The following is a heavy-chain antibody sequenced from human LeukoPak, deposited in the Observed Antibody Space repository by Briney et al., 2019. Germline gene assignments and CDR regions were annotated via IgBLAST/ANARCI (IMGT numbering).Heavy chain of an antibody. V-gene: IGHV4-39*07. J-gene: IGHJ6*03. CDR1: VGSISSSSYY. CDR3: ARVGEGYSSSWFYYYYMDV. CDR2: VYYSGST. D-gene: IGHD6-13*01. Sequence: SETLSLTCTVSVGSISSSSYYWGWIRQPPGKGLEWIGSVYYSGSTYYNPSLKSRVTISVDTSKNQFSLKLSSVTAADTAVYYCARVGEGYSSSWFYYYYMDVWGKGTTVTVSS.